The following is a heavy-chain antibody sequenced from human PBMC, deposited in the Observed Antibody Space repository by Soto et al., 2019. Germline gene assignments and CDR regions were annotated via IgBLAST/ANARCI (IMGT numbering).Heavy chain of an antibody. Sequence: PSETLSLTCTVSGGSISRGDYYWSWIRQPPGKGLEWIGYIYYSGSTYYNPSLKSPVTITVDTSKNQFSLKLSSVTAADAAVYYCARAGADNWFDPWGQGTLVTVSS. CDR2: IYYSGST. D-gene: IGHD4-17*01. CDR3: ARAGADNWFDP. V-gene: IGHV4-30-4*01. CDR1: GGSISRGDYY. J-gene: IGHJ5*02.